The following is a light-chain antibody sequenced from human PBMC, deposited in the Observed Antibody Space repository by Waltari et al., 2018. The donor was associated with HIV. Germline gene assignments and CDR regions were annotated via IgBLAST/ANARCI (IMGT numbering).Light chain of an antibody. CDR2: RND. CDR1: SSNIGSNT. V-gene: IGLV1-44*01. Sequence: QSVLTQPPSASGTPGQRITIPCSGSSSNIGSNTVNWYQQLPGTAPKLLIYRNDQRPSGVPDRFSGSRSGTSASLAISGLQSQDEADYCCTAWDDSLKGYVFGPGTKVTVL. J-gene: IGLJ1*01. CDR3: TAWDDSLKGYV.